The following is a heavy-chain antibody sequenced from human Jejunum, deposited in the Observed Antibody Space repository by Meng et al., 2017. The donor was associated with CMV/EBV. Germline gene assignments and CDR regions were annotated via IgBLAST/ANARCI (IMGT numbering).Heavy chain of an antibody. Sequence: AASGFTFRTYSMNWVRQAPGKGLEWVSFISTSSNYIYYADSVKGRFTISRDNAKNSLYLQMNRLRAEDTALYYCARDMSSPYFDYWGQGALVTVSS. CDR3: ARDMSSPYFDY. V-gene: IGHV3-21*01. J-gene: IGHJ4*02. CDR2: ISTSSNYI. D-gene: IGHD3-10*01. CDR1: GFTFRTYS.